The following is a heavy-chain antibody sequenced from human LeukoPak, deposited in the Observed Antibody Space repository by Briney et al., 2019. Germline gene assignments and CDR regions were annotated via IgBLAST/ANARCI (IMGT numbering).Heavy chain of an antibody. V-gene: IGHV3-7*01. Sequence: PGGSLRLSCAASGFTFSSYAMSWVRQAPGKGLEWVANIKQDGSEKYYVDSVKGRFTISRDNAKNSLYLQMNSLRAEDTAVYYCARDPQSSISDYWGQGTLVTVSS. CDR2: IKQDGSEK. D-gene: IGHD6-13*01. J-gene: IGHJ4*02. CDR1: GFTFSSYA. CDR3: ARDPQSSISDY.